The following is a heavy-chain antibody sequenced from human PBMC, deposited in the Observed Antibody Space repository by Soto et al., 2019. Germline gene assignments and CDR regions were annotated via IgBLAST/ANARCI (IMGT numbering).Heavy chain of an antibody. D-gene: IGHD6-13*01. CDR2: IYHSGST. CDR3: ARDLSIAAAGYYYYGMDV. CDR1: GGSISSSNG. V-gene: IGHV4-4*02. Sequence: PSETLSLTCAVSGGSISSSNGWSWARQPPGKGLEWIGEIYHSGSTNYNPSLKSRVTISVDKSKNQFSLKLSSVTAADTAVYYCARDLSIAAAGYYYYGMDVWGQGTTVTVSS. J-gene: IGHJ6*02.